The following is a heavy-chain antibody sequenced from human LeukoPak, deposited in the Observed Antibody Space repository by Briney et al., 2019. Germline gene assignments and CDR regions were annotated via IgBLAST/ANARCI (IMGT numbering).Heavy chain of an antibody. V-gene: IGHV4-61*02. CDR2: IYTSGST. D-gene: IGHD3-10*01. J-gene: IGHJ4*02. CDR3: ARLTGDIYGSGSYYNLLFDY. CDR1: GGSISSGSYY. Sequence: SETLSLTCTVSGGSISSGSYYWSWIRQPAGKGLEWIGRIYTSGSTNYNPSLKSRVTISVDTSRNQFSLKLSSVTAADTAVYYCARLTGDIYGSGSYYNLLFDYWGQGTLVTVSS.